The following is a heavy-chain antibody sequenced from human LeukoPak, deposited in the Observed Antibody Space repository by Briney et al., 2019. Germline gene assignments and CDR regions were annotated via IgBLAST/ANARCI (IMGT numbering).Heavy chain of an antibody. CDR3: ARGVVIAPQTFDY. CDR1: GGSISSSSYY. CDR2: MYYSGST. Sequence: SETLSLTCSVSGGSISSSSYYWGWIRQPPGKGLEWIGSMYYSGSTYYNPSLKSRVTISVDTSKNQFSLKLSSVTAADTAVYYCARGVVIAPQTFDYWGQGTLVTVSS. D-gene: IGHD2-21*01. J-gene: IGHJ4*02. V-gene: IGHV4-39*07.